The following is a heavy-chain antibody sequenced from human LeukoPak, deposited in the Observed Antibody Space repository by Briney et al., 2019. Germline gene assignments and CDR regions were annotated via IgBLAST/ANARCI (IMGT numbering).Heavy chain of an antibody. J-gene: IGHJ6*03. CDR2: IYYSGST. Sequence: PSETLSLTCTVSGGSISSSSYYWGWIRQPPGKGLEWIGSIYYSGSTYYNPSLKSRVTISVDTSKNQFSLKLSSVTAADTAVYYCARRVDHYYYCYMDVWGKGTTVTVSS. V-gene: IGHV4-39*01. CDR1: GGSISSSSYY. CDR3: ARRVDHYYYCYMDV. D-gene: IGHD2-15*01.